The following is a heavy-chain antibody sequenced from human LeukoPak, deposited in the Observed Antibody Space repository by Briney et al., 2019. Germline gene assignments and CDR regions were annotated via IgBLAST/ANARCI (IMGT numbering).Heavy chain of an antibody. Sequence: ASVKVSCKVSGYTLTELSMHWVRQAPGKGLEWMGGFDLEDGETIYAQKFQGRVTMTEDTSTDTAYMELSSLRSEDTAVYYCWAMVRGVIALYYGMDVWGQGTTVTVSS. V-gene: IGHV1-24*01. CDR3: WAMVRGVIALYYGMDV. CDR1: GYTLTELS. D-gene: IGHD3-10*01. J-gene: IGHJ6*02. CDR2: FDLEDGET.